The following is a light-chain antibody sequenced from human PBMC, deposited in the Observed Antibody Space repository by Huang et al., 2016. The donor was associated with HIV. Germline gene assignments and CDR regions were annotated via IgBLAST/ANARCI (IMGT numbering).Light chain of an antibody. CDR2: DAS. CDR1: QSVFNY. CDR3: QQRSAWPRT. Sequence: EIVLTQSPATLSLSPGESATLSCRTSQSVFNYLAWDQQRPGQAPRLLIYDASNRATGVSARFSGSGSGTDFALTISSLEPEDFAVYYCQQRSAWPRTFGQGTKLEI. J-gene: IGKJ2*01. V-gene: IGKV3-11*01.